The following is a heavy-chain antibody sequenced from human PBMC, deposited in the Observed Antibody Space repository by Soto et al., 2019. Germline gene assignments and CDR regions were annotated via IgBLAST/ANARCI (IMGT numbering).Heavy chain of an antibody. CDR1: GFTFSSYW. J-gene: IGHJ6*03. D-gene: IGHD6-6*01. CDR2: INSDGSST. CDR3: ARPREAARLLRRGYYYYMDV. Sequence: GGSLRLSCAASGFTFSSYWMHWVRQAPGKGLVWVSRINSDGSSTSYADSVKGRFTISRDNAKNTLYLQMNSLRAEDTAVYYCARPREAARLLRRGYYYYMDVWGKGTTVTVSS. V-gene: IGHV3-74*01.